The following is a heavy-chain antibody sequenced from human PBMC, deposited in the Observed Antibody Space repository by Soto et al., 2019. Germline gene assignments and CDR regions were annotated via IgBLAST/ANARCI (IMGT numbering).Heavy chain of an antibody. Sequence: ASVKVSCKASGYTFTSCGISWVRQAPGQGLEWMGWISAYNGNTNYAQKLQGRVTMTTDTSTSTAYMELRSLRSDDTAVYYCARDLGSDYDFWSGYYPSPYYYYYGMDVWGQGTTVTVSS. D-gene: IGHD3-3*01. CDR3: ARDLGSDYDFWSGYYPSPYYYYYGMDV. CDR1: GYTFTSCG. CDR2: ISAYNGNT. J-gene: IGHJ6*02. V-gene: IGHV1-18*01.